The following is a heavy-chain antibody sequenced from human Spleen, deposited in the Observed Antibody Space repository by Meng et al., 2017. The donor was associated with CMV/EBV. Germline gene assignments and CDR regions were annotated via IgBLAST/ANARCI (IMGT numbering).Heavy chain of an antibody. J-gene: IGHJ4*02. CDR1: GGTFSSYT. V-gene: IGHV1-69*04. D-gene: IGHD3-22*01. CDR3: ARERIGPYYYGTSGYYPLPFDY. CDR2: IIPILGIA. Sequence: SVKVSCKASGGTFSSYTISWVRQAPGQGLEWMGRIIPILGIANYAQKFQGRVTITADKSTSTAYMELSSLRSEDTAVYYCARERIGPYYYGTSGYYPLPFDYWGQGALVTVSS.